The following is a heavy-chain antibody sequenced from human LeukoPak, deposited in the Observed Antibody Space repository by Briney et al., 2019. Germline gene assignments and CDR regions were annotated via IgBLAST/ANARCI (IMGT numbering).Heavy chain of an antibody. CDR1: GGTFSSYA. Sequence: ASVKVSCKASGGTFSSYAISWVRQAPGQGLEWMGGIIPIFGTANYAQKFQGRVTITADESTSTAYMELSSLRSEDTAVYYCAREDDFWSGYTPSYGMDVWGRGTTVTVSS. D-gene: IGHD3-3*01. V-gene: IGHV1-69*13. J-gene: IGHJ6*02. CDR3: AREDDFWSGYTPSYGMDV. CDR2: IIPIFGTA.